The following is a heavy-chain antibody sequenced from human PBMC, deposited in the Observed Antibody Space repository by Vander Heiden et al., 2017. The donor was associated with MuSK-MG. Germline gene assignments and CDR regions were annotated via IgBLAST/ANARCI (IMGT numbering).Heavy chain of an antibody. CDR2: INHRGST. D-gene: IGHD1-26*01. J-gene: IGHJ4*01. Sequence: QVQLQQWGAGLLKPSETLSLTCAVYGESFSGYYWSWIRQPPGKGLEWIGQINHRGSTSDNPSLKSRVTMSVDTSKKQFSMKMSSVTAADTAVYYGGGWASEVSEDYWGHGTLVTVYS. CDR3: GGWASEVSEDY. V-gene: IGHV4-34*01. CDR1: GESFSGYY.